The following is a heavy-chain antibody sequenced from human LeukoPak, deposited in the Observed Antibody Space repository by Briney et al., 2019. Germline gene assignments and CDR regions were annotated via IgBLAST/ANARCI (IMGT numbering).Heavy chain of an antibody. CDR3: AKDYNWGRY. CDR2: ISHDGRTK. D-gene: IGHD7-27*01. V-gene: IGHV3-30*04. CDR1: GFNFDNFA. J-gene: IGHJ4*02. Sequence: GGSLRLSCVVSGFNFDNFAMHWVRQPLGKGLEWVAVISHDGRTKYYADSMKGRITISRDNSKNTLYLQMNSLRAEDTALYYCAKDYNWGRYWGQGALVTVSS.